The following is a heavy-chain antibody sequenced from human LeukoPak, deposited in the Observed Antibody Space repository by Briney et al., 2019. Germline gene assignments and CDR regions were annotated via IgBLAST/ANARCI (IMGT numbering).Heavy chain of an antibody. CDR1: GYSFSTYW. CDR2: IYPSDSDT. CDR3: ARQAAVAGPGIDY. V-gene: IGHV5-51*01. D-gene: IGHD6-19*01. Sequence: GESLKISCKGSGYSFSTYWIGWVRQMPGKGLEWMGIIYPSDSDTRYSPSFQGQVTISADKSISTAYLQWSSLKASDTAIYYCARQAAVAGPGIDYWGQRTLVTVSS. J-gene: IGHJ4*02.